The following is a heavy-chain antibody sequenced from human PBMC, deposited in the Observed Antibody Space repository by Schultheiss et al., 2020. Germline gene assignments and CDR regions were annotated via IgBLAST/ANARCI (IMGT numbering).Heavy chain of an antibody. J-gene: IGHJ4*02. CDR3: VREGSRSESDH. Sequence: GGSLRLSCAASGFTFSSYDFHWVRQATGRGLEWVSALPTAGDPYYPGSVKGRFSISRDNAKNSLYLQMNSLRDEDTAVYYCVREGSRSESDHWGQGTLVTVSS. CDR1: GFTFSSYD. D-gene: IGHD6-13*01. CDR2: LPTAGDP. V-gene: IGHV3-13*05.